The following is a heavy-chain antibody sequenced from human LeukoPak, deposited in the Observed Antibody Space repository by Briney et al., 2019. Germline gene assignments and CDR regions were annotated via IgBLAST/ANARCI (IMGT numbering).Heavy chain of an antibody. CDR2: IFYSGSP. D-gene: IGHD4-17*01. CDR3: ARDWPPTY. CDR1: GDSISSGDYY. V-gene: IGHV4-30-4*01. J-gene: IGHJ4*02. Sequence: SETLSLTCTVSGDSISSGDYYWSWIRQPPGKGLEWIGYIFYSGSPYYNPSLKSRVTISVDTSKNQFSLKLNSVTAADTAVYYCARDWPPTYWGQGTLVTVSS.